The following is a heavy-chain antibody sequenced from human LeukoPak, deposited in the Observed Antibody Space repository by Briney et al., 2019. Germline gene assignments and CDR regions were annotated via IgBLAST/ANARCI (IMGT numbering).Heavy chain of an antibody. Sequence: NTSETLSLTCTVSGGSMSPYHWGWIRQPPGKGLEWIGYIYYSGSTNYNPSLKSRVTISVDTSKNQFSLKLSSVTAADTAVYYCARHPYYYYGMDVWGQGTTVTVSS. V-gene: IGHV4-59*01. CDR1: GGSMSPYH. CDR3: ARHPYYYYGMDV. CDR2: IYYSGST. J-gene: IGHJ6*02.